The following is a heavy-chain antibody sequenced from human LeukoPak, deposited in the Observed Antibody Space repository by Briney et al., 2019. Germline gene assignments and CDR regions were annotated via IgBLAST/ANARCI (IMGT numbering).Heavy chain of an antibody. CDR3: ATEVRYGY. CDR1: GFTFSNYG. V-gene: IGHV3-30*02. CDR2: IRYDESNK. J-gene: IGHJ4*02. Sequence: GGSLRLSCAASGFTFSNYGMHWVRQAPGRGLEWVAFIRYDESNKYYADSVKGRFTISRDNSKNTLYVQMNSLRAEDTAVYYCATEVRYGYWGQGTLVTVSS. D-gene: IGHD4-11*01.